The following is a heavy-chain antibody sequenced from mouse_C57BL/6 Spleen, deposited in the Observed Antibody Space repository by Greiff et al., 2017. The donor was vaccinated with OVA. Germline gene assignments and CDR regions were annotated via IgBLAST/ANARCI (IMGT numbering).Heavy chain of an antibody. CDR1: GLSLTSYG. J-gene: IGHJ4*01. CDR3: AKHSNYDAMDY. V-gene: IGHV2-9*01. Sequence: QVQLQQSGPGLVAPSQSLSITCTVSGLSLTSYGVDWVRPPPGKGLEWLGVIWGGGSANYNSALMYTLSISKNNSKSQVFLKINSLQTDDTAMYYCAKHSNYDAMDYWGQGTSVTVSS. CDR2: IWGGGSA. D-gene: IGHD2-5*01.